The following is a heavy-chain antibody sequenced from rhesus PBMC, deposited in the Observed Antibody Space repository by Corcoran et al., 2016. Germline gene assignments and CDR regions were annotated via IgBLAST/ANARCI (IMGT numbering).Heavy chain of an antibody. D-gene: IGHD1-44*01. J-gene: IGHJ2*01. Sequence: QVQLQESGPGLVKPSETLSVTCAVSGGSISSSYWSWIRQAPGKGLEWIGYIYGSGSSTNYNPSLTSRVTLSVDTSKTQLSLKLSSVTTADTAVYYCARGGRREWYFDLWGPGTPITISS. CDR2: IYGSGSST. CDR1: GGSISSSY. CDR3: ARGGRREWYFDL. V-gene: IGHV4-169*01.